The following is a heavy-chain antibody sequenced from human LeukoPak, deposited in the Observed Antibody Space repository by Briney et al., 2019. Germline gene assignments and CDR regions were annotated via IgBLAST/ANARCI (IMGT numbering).Heavy chain of an antibody. CDR3: APAYVWGSYRWSP. V-gene: IGHV1-69*05. CDR2: IIPIFGTA. D-gene: IGHD3-16*02. J-gene: IGHJ5*02. CDR1: GGTFSSYA. Sequence: SVKVSCKASGGTFSSYAISWVRQAPGQGLEWMGRIIPIFGTANYAQKFQGRVTITTDESTSTAYMELSSLRSEDAAVYYCAPAYVWGSYRWSPWRQGTLVTVSS.